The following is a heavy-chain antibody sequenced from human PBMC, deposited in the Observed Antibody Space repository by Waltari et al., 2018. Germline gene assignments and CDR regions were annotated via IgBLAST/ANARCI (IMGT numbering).Heavy chain of an antibody. J-gene: IGHJ6*02. D-gene: IGHD2-15*01. V-gene: IGHV1-2*06. CDR3: ARVRRRYCSGGSCYEGYGMDV. Sequence: QVQLVQSGAEVKKPGASVKVSCKASGYTFTGYYMPWVRQAPGPGLEWMGRGNPNSGGTNYAQKFQGRVTMTRDTSISTAYMELSRLRSDDTAVYYCARVRRRYCSGGSCYEGYGMDVWGQGTTVTVSS. CDR2: GNPNSGGT. CDR1: GYTFTGYY.